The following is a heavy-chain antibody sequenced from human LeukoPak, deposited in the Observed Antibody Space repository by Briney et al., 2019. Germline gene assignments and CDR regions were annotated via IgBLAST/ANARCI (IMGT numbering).Heavy chain of an antibody. D-gene: IGHD4-23*01. CDR3: ARRGKGYGGKPLGSPLYYYYYMDV. J-gene: IGHJ6*03. V-gene: IGHV4-59*01. CDR1: GGSISSYY. Sequence: PSETLSLTCTVSGGSISSYYWSWIRQPPGKGLEWIGYIYYSGSTNYNPSLKSRVTISVDTSKNQFSLKLSSVTAADTAVYYCARRGKGYGGKPLGSPLYYYYYMDVWGKGTTVTVSS. CDR2: IYYSGST.